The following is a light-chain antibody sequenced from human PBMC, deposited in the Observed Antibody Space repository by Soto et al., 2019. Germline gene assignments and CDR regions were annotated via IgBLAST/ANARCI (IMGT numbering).Light chain of an antibody. CDR1: QSVSSNL. V-gene: IGKV3-20*01. CDR2: GAS. CDR3: QQYHTSPRT. J-gene: IGKJ1*01. Sequence: EIVLTQSPGTLSLSPGERATLSCRASQSVSSNLLAWYQQKPGQAPRLLIYGASSRATGIPDRFSGSGSGTDFTLTISRLEPDDFAVYYCQQYHTSPRTFGQGTKVDIK.